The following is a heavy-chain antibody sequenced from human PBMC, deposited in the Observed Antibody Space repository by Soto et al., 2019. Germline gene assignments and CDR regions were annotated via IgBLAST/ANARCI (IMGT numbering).Heavy chain of an antibody. V-gene: IGHV4-31*03. D-gene: IGHD3-3*01. CDR1: GGSISSGIYY. J-gene: IGHJ4*02. CDR2: IYYSGST. CDR3: ARSHRDDFWSGYLDY. Sequence: QVQLQESGPGLVKPSQTLSLTCTVSGGSISSGIYYWNWIRQHPGKGLEWIGYIYYSGSTYYNPSLKSRVTISVDTSKTQFSLKLSSVTAADTAVYYCARSHRDDFWSGYLDYWGQGTLVTVSS.